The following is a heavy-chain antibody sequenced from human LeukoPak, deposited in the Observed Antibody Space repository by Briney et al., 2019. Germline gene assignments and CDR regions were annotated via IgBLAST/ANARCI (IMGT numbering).Heavy chain of an antibody. Sequence: GRSLRLSCAASGFTFSSYGMHWVRQAPGKGLEWVAVISYDGSNKYYADSVKGRFTISRDNSKNTLYLQMNSLRAEDTAVYYCAKDRGSSWEGGNYFDYWGQGTLVTVSS. V-gene: IGHV3-30*18. CDR1: GFTFSSYG. CDR2: ISYDGSNK. J-gene: IGHJ4*02. D-gene: IGHD6-13*01. CDR3: AKDRGSSWEGGNYFDY.